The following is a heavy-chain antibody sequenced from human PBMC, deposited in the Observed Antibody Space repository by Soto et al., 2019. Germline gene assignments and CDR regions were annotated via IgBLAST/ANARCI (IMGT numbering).Heavy chain of an antibody. J-gene: IGHJ6*02. V-gene: IGHV4-59*01. D-gene: IGHD1-26*01. CDR2: IYYSGST. Sequence: SETLSLTCTVSGGSISSYYWSWIRQPPGKGLEWIGYIYYSGSTNYNPSLKSRVTISVDTSKNQFSLKLSSVTAADTAVYYCAREIVGATPYGMDVWGQGTTVTVSS. CDR3: AREIVGATPYGMDV. CDR1: GGSISSYY.